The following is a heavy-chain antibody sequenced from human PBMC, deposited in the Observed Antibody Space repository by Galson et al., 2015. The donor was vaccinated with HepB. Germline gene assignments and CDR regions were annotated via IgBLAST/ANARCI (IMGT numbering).Heavy chain of an antibody. Sequence: SLRLSCAASGFTFSSYAMHWVRQAPGKGLEWVAVISYDGSNKYYADSVKGRFTISRDNSKNTLYLQMNSLRAEDTAVYYCARGDIVVVVAAPLGYWGQGTLVTVSS. D-gene: IGHD2-15*01. CDR3: ARGDIVVVVAAPLGY. CDR1: GFTFSSYA. CDR2: ISYDGSNK. J-gene: IGHJ4*02. V-gene: IGHV3-30-3*01.